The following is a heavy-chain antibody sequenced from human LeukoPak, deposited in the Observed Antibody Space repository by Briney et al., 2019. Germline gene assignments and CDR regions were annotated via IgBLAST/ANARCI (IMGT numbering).Heavy chain of an antibody. J-gene: IGHJ6*02. D-gene: IGHD5-12*01. CDR1: GGTFISYA. V-gene: IGHV1-69*04. Sequence: GASVKVSCKASGGTFISYAISWVRQAPGQGLEWMGRIIPIFGIANYAQKFQGRVTITADKSTSTAYMELSSLRSEDTAVYYCARGYSGYDSYYGMDVWGQGTTVTVSS. CDR3: ARGYSGYDSYYGMDV. CDR2: IIPIFGIA.